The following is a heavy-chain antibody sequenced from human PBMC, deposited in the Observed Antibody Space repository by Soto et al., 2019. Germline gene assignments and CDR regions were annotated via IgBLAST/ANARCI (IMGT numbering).Heavy chain of an antibody. CDR3: ARGDSTGSLTGWFDP. CDR2: ISNYNGDT. CDR1: GYTFTRYS. Sequence: QVQLVQSGAEVKKPGASVQVSCKASGYTFTRYSINWVRQAPGQGLEWVGWISNYNGDTKYAQKFQGRVTLTTDTSTTTTYMDLRSLTSDDTAVYFCARGDSTGSLTGWFDPWGQGTLVTVSS. V-gene: IGHV1-18*04. J-gene: IGHJ5*02. D-gene: IGHD6-19*01.